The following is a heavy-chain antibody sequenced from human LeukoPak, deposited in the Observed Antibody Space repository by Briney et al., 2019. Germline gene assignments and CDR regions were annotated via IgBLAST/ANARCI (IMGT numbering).Heavy chain of an antibody. D-gene: IGHD3-22*01. CDR1: GYTFTGYY. CDR2: IIPIFGTA. J-gene: IGHJ3*02. V-gene: IGHV1-69*13. CDR3: ARRMGFYYDTSGYSNLDAFDI. Sequence: SVKVSCKASGYTFTGYYMHWVRQAPGQGLEWMGTIIPIFGTANYAQKFQGRVTITADESTTTIYMEMSSLRPEDTAVYYCARRMGFYYDTSGYSNLDAFDIWGQGTMVTVSS.